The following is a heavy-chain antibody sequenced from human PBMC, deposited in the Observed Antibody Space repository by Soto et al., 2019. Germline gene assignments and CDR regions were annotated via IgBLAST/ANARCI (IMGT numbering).Heavy chain of an antibody. J-gene: IGHJ3*02. CDR2: ISASSSSI. CDR3: VRDAYNRDAFDI. CDR1: GFNFITFS. V-gene: IGHV3-21*01. D-gene: IGHD1-20*01. Sequence: DVQLVESGGGLVKPGGSLRLSCAASGFNFITFSMNWVRQAPGKGLEWVSSISASSSSIYYAESVKGRFTVSRDNAKNSLYLQMNRLTSEDTALSYCVRDAYNRDAFDIWGQGTKVTVSS.